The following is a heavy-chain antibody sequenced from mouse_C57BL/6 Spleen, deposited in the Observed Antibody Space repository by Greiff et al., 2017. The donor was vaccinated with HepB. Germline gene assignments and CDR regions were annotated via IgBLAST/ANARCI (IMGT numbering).Heavy chain of an antibody. Sequence: EVQLQQSGPELVKPGASVKMSCKASGYTFTDYNMHWVKQSHGKSLEWIGYINPNNGGTSYNQKFKGKATLTVNKSSSTAYMELRSLTSEDSAVYYCARIGVGYYGSSYWYFDVWGTGTTVTVSS. CDR2: INPNNGGT. V-gene: IGHV1-22*01. CDR3: ARIGVGYYGSSYWYFDV. J-gene: IGHJ1*03. CDR1: GYTFTDYN. D-gene: IGHD1-1*01.